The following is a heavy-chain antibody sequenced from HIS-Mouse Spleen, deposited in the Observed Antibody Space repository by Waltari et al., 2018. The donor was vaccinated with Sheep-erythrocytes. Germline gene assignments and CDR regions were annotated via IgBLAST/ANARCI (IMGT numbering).Heavy chain of an antibody. CDR1: GGSISSSSYY. CDR2: IYYSGSP. CDR3: ARDEGTYYDFWSGYPPSYYFDY. Sequence: QLQLQESGPGLVKPSETLSLTCTVSGGSISSSSYYWGWIRQPPGKGLEWIGSIYYSGSPYSTPSLKSRVTISVDTSKNQFSLKLSSVTAADTAVYYCARDEGTYYDFWSGYPPSYYFDYWGQGTLVTVSS. V-gene: IGHV4-39*07. J-gene: IGHJ4*02. D-gene: IGHD3-3*01.